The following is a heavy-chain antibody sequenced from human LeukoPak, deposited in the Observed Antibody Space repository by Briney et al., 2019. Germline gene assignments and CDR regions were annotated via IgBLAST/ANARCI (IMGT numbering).Heavy chain of an antibody. Sequence: PGGSLRLSCAASGFTFNTYTMNWVRQAPGKGLEWVSSITASSTAIYSADSVRGRFTISRDSSKNTLYLQVNSLRAEDTAVYYCAKDVDYGDYVVCWGQGTLVTVSS. CDR2: ITASSTAI. D-gene: IGHD4-17*01. CDR3: AKDVDYGDYVVC. CDR1: GFTFNTYT. V-gene: IGHV3-21*04. J-gene: IGHJ4*02.